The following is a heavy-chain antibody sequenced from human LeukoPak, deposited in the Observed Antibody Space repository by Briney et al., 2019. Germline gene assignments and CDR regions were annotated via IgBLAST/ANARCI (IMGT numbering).Heavy chain of an antibody. CDR2: INSDGSST. Sequence: PGGSLRLSCADSGFTFSSYWMQWVRQAPGKGLVWVSRINSDGSSTSYADSVKGRFTISRDNAKNSLYLQMNSLRAEDTAVYYCARDRRGSGSYRARFDYWGQGTLVTVSS. CDR1: GFTFSSYW. CDR3: ARDRRGSGSYRARFDY. J-gene: IGHJ4*02. V-gene: IGHV3-74*01. D-gene: IGHD3-10*01.